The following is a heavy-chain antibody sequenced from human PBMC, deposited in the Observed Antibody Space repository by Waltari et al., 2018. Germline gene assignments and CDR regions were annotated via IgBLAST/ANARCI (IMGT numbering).Heavy chain of an antibody. D-gene: IGHD1-26*01. CDR3: ARDQYSGSYSRGLAFDI. J-gene: IGHJ3*02. Sequence: VQLVQSGAEVKKPGSSVKVSCKASGGTFTDYYMHWVQQAPGKGLEWMGRVDPEDGETVYAEKFQGRVTITADTSTDTAYMELSSLRSEDTAVYYCARDQYSGSYSRGLAFDIWGQGTMVTVSS. V-gene: IGHV1-69-2*01. CDR1: GGTFTDYY. CDR2: VDPEDGET.